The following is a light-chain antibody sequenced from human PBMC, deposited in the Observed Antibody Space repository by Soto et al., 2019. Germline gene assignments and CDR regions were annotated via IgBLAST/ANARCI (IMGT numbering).Light chain of an antibody. Sequence: DIVMTQSPDSLAVSLGERATINCKSSQSVLYSSNNKNYLAWYQQKPGTAPKLLIYDASSLESGVPSRFSGSGSGTEFTLTISSLQPDDFATYYCQQYNSYSRTFGQGTKVDIK. CDR3: QQYNSYSRT. CDR1: QSVLYSSNNKNY. CDR2: DAS. V-gene: IGKV4-1*01. J-gene: IGKJ1*01.